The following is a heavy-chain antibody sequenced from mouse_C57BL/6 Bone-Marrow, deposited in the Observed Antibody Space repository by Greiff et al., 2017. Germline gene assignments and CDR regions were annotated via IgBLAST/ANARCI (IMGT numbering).Heavy chain of an antibody. CDR3: TSTAVVAAPYCFDD. Sequence: EVQRLESGAELVRPGASVTLSCTASGFNIKDDYMHWVKQRPEQGLEWIGWIDPETGDTGYASKFQGKATITADTSSNTALLQLSSLTSEDTAVYCCTSTAVVAAPYCFDDGGQGTTLTVTS. CDR2: IDPETGDT. D-gene: IGHD1-1*01. J-gene: IGHJ2*01. CDR1: GFNIKDDY. V-gene: IGHV14-4*01.